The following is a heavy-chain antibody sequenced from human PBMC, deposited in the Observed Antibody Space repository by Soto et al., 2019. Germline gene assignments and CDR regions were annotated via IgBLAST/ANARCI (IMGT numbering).Heavy chain of an antibody. V-gene: IGHV3-21*01. CDR1: GFSFSTYS. J-gene: IGHJ6*02. CDR3: AREETAWPLAYGLDV. Sequence: LRLSCEASGFSFSTYSMHWVRQAPGKGLEWVSSIGRRSDIYYADSVKGRFTISRDNAKNSVSLQMNSLRDEDTAVYYCAREETAWPLAYGLDVWGQGTTVTVPS. D-gene: IGHD2-21*02. CDR2: IGRRSDI.